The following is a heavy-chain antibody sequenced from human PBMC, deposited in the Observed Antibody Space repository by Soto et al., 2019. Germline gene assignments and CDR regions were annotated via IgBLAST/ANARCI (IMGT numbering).Heavy chain of an antibody. Sequence: QLQLQESGPGLVKPSETLSLTCTVSGGSISSSSYYWGWIRQPPGKGLEWIGSIYYSGSTYYNPSLKSRVTISVDTSKNQFSLKLSSVTAADTAVYYCARRSKGAGPGEFDYWGQGTLVTVSS. CDR1: GGSISSSSYY. J-gene: IGHJ4*02. CDR3: ARRSKGAGPGEFDY. CDR2: IYYSGST. D-gene: IGHD1-26*01. V-gene: IGHV4-39*01.